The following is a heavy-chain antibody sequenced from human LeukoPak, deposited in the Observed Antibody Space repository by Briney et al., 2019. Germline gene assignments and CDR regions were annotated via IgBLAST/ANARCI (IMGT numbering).Heavy chain of an antibody. Sequence: PSETLSLTCAVSGYSISSGYYWGWIRQPPGKGLEWIGSIYHSGSTYYNPSLKSRVTISVDTSKNQFSLKLSSVTAADTAVYYCARSSGYYTCYFDYWGQGTLVTLSS. CDR3: ARSSGYYTCYFDY. J-gene: IGHJ4*02. D-gene: IGHD3-3*01. CDR1: GYSISSGYY. V-gene: IGHV4-38-2*01. CDR2: IYHSGST.